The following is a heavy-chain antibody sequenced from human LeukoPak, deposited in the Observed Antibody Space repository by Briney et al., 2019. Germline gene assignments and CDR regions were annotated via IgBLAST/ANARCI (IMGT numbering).Heavy chain of an antibody. Sequence: ASVKVSCKASGYTFTSYYMHWVRQAPGQGLEWMGIINPNTGSTTYAQKFQGRVTMTRDMSTNTVYMELSSLRSEDTAVYYCARGGRTYYYGPSYFDYWGQGTLVTVSS. D-gene: IGHD3-10*01. CDR1: GYTFTSYY. V-gene: IGHV1-46*01. CDR2: INPNTGST. CDR3: ARGGRTYYYGPSYFDY. J-gene: IGHJ4*02.